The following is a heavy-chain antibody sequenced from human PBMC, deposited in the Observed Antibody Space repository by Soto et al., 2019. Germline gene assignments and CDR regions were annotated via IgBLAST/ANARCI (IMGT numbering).Heavy chain of an antibody. CDR2: IYYSGST. V-gene: IGHV4-31*03. CDR3: ARNNYGDYSHAFDI. D-gene: IGHD4-17*01. J-gene: IGHJ3*02. Sequence: QVQLQESGPGLVKPSQTLSLTCTVSGGSISSGGYYWSWIRQHPGKGLEWIGYIYYSGSTYYNPSLKSRVTISVDTSKNQFSLKLSSVTAADTAVYYWARNNYGDYSHAFDIWGQGTIGTVSS. CDR1: GGSISSGGYY.